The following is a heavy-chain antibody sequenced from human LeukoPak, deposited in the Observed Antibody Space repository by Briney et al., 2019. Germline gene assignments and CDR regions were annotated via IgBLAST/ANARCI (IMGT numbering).Heavy chain of an antibody. V-gene: IGHV3-30*18. CDR2: ISYDGSNK. CDR1: GFTFSSYG. CDR3: AKDRSPRGGYYFDY. Sequence: PGRSLRLSCAASGFTFSSYGMHWVRQAPGKGLEWVAVISYDGSNKYYADSVKGRFTISRDTSKNTLYLQMNSLRAEDTAVYYCAKDRSPRGGYYFDYWGQGTLVTVSS. D-gene: IGHD1-26*01. J-gene: IGHJ4*02.